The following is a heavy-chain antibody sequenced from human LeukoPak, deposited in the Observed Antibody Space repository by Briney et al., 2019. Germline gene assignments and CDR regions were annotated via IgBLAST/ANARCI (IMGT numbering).Heavy chain of an antibody. V-gene: IGHV1-18*01. CDR2: ISAYNGNT. CDR1: GYTFTSYG. D-gene: IGHD3-9*01. CDR3: ARDSRYDILTGYYKGWFDP. Sequence: ASVKVSCKASGYTFTSYGISWVRQAPGQGLEWMGWISAYNGNTNYAQKLQGRVTMTTDTSTSTAYMELRSLRSDDTAVYYCARDSRYDILTGYYKGWFDPWGQGTLVTVSS. J-gene: IGHJ5*02.